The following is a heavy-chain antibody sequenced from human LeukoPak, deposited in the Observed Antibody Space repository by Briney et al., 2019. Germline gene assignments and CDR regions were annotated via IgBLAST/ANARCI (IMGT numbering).Heavy chain of an antibody. V-gene: IGHV3-48*01. CDR3: ARGLAADNWFDP. CDR1: GFTFSSYS. J-gene: IGHJ5*02. CDR2: IRSSSSTI. Sequence: SGGSLRLSCAASGFTFSSYSMNWVRQAPGKGLEWVSYIRSSSSTIYYADSVKGRFTISRDSSKNTLYLQMNSLRAEDTAVYYCARGLAADNWFDPWGQGTLVTVSS. D-gene: IGHD6-13*01.